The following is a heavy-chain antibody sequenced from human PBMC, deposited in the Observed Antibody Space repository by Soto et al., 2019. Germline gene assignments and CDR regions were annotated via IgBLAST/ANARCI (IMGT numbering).Heavy chain of an antibody. CDR1: GFTFTNYA. CDR2: ISASGGLK. J-gene: IGHJ5*02. Sequence: GGSLRLSCAASGFTFTNYAMTWVRQTPGKGLEWVSGISASGGLKYYADSVRGRFTVSRDNSKNILYLQMDNLRDEDTALYYWAREVGAPSGWLDPWGQGTQVTVSS. V-gene: IGHV3-23*01. D-gene: IGHD1-26*01. CDR3: AREVGAPSGWLDP.